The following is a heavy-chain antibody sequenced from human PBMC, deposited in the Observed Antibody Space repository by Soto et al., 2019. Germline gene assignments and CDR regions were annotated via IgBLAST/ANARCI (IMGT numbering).Heavy chain of an antibody. D-gene: IGHD1-7*01. J-gene: IGHJ3*02. V-gene: IGHV1-18*01. CDR3: ARAPNYPTHDAFDI. CDR2: ISAYNGNT. CDR1: GYTFTNYG. Sequence: QVQLVQSGAEVRKPGASVKVSCKASGYTFTNYGISWVRQAPGQGLEWMGWISAYNGNTNYAQKLQGRVTMSTDTSTRTAYMELRSLRSDDTAVYYCARAPNYPTHDAFDIWGQGTTVTVSS.